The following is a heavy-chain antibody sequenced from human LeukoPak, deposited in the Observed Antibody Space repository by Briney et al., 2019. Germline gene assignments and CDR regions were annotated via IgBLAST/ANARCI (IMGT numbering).Heavy chain of an antibody. CDR2: MNPHSGGT. CDR1: GYTFTGYY. Sequence: GASVKVSCKASGYTFTGYYMHWIRQAPGQGPEWMGWMNPHSGGTKSPQRFQGRVTMTRDTSINTAYMEVSRLKSDDTAVYYCARGYCNTTSCENFFDPRGQGTLVIVSS. D-gene: IGHD2-2*01. J-gene: IGHJ5*02. CDR3: ARGYCNTTSCENFFDP. V-gene: IGHV1-2*02.